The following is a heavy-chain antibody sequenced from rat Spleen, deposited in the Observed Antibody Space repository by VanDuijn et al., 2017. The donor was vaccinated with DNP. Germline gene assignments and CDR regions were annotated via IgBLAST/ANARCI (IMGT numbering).Heavy chain of an antibody. CDR3: ARRSYFFDS. CDR1: GFTFSDYN. CDR2: ITYDGSRT. Sequence: EVQLVESGGDLVQSGRSLKVSCAASGFTFSDYNMAWVRQAPKKGLEWVATITYDGSRTYCRDSVKGRFTISRDNAKNTLYLQIDSLTSEETATYYCARRSYFFDSWGQGVMVTVSS. V-gene: IGHV5S10*01. J-gene: IGHJ2*01.